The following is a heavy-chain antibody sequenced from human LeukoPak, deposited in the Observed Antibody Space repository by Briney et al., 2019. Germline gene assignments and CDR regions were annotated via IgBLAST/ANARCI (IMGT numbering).Heavy chain of an antibody. J-gene: IGHJ6*03. CDR1: GFTFSIYW. D-gene: IGHD4-23*01. V-gene: IGHV3-74*01. CDR3: ARQNYDGNSGYYYYYMDV. Sequence: GGSLRLSCAASGFTFSIYWMHWVRQAPGKGLVRVSRINTDGTTTSYADSVKGRFTIYRDNAKNTLYLQVNSLRAEDTAVYYCARQNYDGNSGYYYYYMDVWGKGTTVTISS. CDR2: INTDGTTT.